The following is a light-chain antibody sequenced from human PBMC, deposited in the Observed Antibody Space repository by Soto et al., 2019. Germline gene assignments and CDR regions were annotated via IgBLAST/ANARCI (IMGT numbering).Light chain of an antibody. V-gene: IGKV1-27*01. J-gene: IGKJ1*01. Sequence: DIQMTPSPSSLSASLGDRVTITCRASQGISTYLAWYQQKPGKVPQILISAASAVHSGVPSRFSGSGSGTDFTLTISSLQPEDAATYYCQKYNSAPWTFGQGTKVDIK. CDR3: QKYNSAPWT. CDR1: QGISTY. CDR2: AAS.